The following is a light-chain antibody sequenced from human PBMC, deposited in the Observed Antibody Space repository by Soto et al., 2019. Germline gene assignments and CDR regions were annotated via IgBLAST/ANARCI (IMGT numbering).Light chain of an antibody. V-gene: IGKV1-33*01. Sequence: DIQVTQSPSSFSRSXRARVTITCQASQNINNYLNWYQQKPGRAPKLLIYDASNLEAGVPSRFRGSGSGTDFTFTISRLQPEDIATYYCQQYENLPTFGQGTRLEIK. CDR1: QNINNY. CDR3: QQYENLPT. CDR2: DAS. J-gene: IGKJ5*01.